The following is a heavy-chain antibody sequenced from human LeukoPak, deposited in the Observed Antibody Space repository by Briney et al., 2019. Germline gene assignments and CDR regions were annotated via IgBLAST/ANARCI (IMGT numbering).Heavy chain of an antibody. D-gene: IGHD1-1*01. CDR2: IYISGRT. CDR3: ARFKSQLDTRTNYYFDY. V-gene: IGHV4-4*07. CDR1: GGSIRSCH. J-gene: IGHJ4*02. Sequence: SETLSLTCTVSGGSIRSCHWSWIRQPAEKGLEWIGRIYISGRTNYNTSLKSRVTISVDTSKNQFSLKLSSVTAADTAVYYCARFKSQLDTRTNYYFDYWGQGTLVTVSS.